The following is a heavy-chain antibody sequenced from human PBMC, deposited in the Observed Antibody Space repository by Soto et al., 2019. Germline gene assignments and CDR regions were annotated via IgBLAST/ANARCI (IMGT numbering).Heavy chain of an antibody. CDR1: GGTFSSYA. CDR3: ASRTSWEDYYYYGMDV. J-gene: IGHJ6*02. CDR2: IIPIFGTA. V-gene: IGHV1-69*01. D-gene: IGHD1-26*01. Sequence: QVQLVQSGAEVKKPGSSVKVSCKASGGTFSSYAISWVRQAPGPGLEWMGGIIPIFGTATYAQKFQGRVTIAAGDSTSSAYRELGSPGSEDRAGYDCASRTSWEDYYYYGMDVWGQGTTVTVSS.